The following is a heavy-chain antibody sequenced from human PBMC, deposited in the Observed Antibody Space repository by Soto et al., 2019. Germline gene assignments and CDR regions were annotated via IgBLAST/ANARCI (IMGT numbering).Heavy chain of an antibody. CDR2: IYPGDSDT. CDR3: ARPEWTMVRGAPDAFDI. V-gene: IGHV5-51*01. Sequence: GESLKISCKGSGYSFTSYWIGWVRQMPGKGLEWMGIIYPGDSDTRYSPSFQGQVTISADKSISTAYLQWSSLKASDTAMYYCARPEWTMVRGAPDAFDIWGQGTMVTVSS. CDR1: GYSFTSYW. J-gene: IGHJ3*02. D-gene: IGHD3-10*01.